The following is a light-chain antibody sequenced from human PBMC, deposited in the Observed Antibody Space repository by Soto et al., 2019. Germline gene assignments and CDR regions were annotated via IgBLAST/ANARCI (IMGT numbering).Light chain of an antibody. J-gene: IGLJ1*01. V-gene: IGLV2-23*02. CDR2: EVS. CDR3: CSYAGTSPFYV. CDR1: SSDVGSYDL. Sequence: QSVLTQPASVSGSPGQSITISCTGTSSDVGSYDLVSWYQQHPGRAPKLVNYEVSKRPSGVSSRFSGSKSGNTASLTISGLQAEDEADYHCCSYAGTSPFYVFGPGTKVTVL.